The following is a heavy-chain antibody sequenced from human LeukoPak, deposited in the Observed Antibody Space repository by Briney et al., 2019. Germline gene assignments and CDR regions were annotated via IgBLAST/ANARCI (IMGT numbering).Heavy chain of an antibody. J-gene: IGHJ6*03. D-gene: IGHD3-3*01. CDR1: GYTFTSYG. Sequence: ASVKVSCKASGYTFTSYGIRWVRQAPGQGLEWMGWISAYNGNTNYAQKLQGRVTMTTDTSTSTAYMELRSLRSDDTAVYYCARGSTYYDFWSGAYYYYYMDVWGKGTTVTVSS. V-gene: IGHV1-18*01. CDR3: ARGSTYYDFWSGAYYYYYMDV. CDR2: ISAYNGNT.